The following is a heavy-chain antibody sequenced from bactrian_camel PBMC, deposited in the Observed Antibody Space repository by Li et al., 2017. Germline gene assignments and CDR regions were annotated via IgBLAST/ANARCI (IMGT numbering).Heavy chain of an antibody. CDR2: IHTEPGTT. CDR3: AAAPFCPLDNVQF. CDR1: GYPYGGNC. Sequence: DVQLVESGGGPVQTGGSLRLSCQVSGYPYGGNCLGWFRRAPGKEREGVASIHTEPGTTYYADSVKGRFTISQDKAKSTVYLEMDNLNPEDTAVYYCAAAPFCPLDNVQFWGQGTQVTVS. V-gene: IGHV3S31*01. J-gene: IGHJ4*01.